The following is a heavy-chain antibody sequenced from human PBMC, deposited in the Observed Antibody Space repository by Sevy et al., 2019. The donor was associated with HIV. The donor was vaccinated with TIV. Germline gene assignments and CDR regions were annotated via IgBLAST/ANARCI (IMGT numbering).Heavy chain of an antibody. Sequence: ASVKVSCKVSGYTLNQLSMHWVRQAPGKGLEWMGSFDPEDGERFYAQKFQGRVTMTEDTSTDTAYLELSSLRSEDTAVYYCATTKDYYESSVSPFDYWGQGTLVTVSS. CDR1: GYTLNQLS. CDR2: FDPEDGER. J-gene: IGHJ4*02. CDR3: ATTKDYYESSVSPFDY. D-gene: IGHD3-22*01. V-gene: IGHV1-24*01.